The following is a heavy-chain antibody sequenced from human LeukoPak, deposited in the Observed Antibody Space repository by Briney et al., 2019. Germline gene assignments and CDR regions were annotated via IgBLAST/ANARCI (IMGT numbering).Heavy chain of an antibody. V-gene: IGHV5-51*01. CDR3: ARAGLDLGQNHAFDI. CDR2: IYPGDSDT. J-gene: IGHJ3*02. CDR1: GDTFISYW. D-gene: IGHD3/OR15-3a*01. Sequence: GESLKISCKGSGDTFISYWIGWVRQMPGKGLEWMGIIYPGDSDTRYSPSFQGQVTISADKSSSTAYLQWSSLKASDTAMYYCARAGLDLGQNHAFDIWGQGTMVTVSS.